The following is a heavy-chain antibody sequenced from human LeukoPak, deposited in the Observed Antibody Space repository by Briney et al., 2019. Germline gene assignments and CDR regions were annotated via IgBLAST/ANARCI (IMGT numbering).Heavy chain of an antibody. V-gene: IGHV4-59*01. D-gene: IGHD1-14*01. CDR1: GGSISSYY. CDR3: ARTGRLKGLSQMDV. J-gene: IGHJ6*02. CDR2: IYYSGST. Sequence: SETLSLTCTVSGGSISSYYWSWIRQPPGKGLEWNGYIYYSGSTNYNPSLKSRVTISVDTSKNQFSLKLSSVTAADTAVYYCARTGRLKGLSQMDVWGQGTTVTVSS.